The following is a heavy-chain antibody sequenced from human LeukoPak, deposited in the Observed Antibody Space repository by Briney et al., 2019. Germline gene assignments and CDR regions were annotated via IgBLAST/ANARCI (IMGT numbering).Heavy chain of an antibody. Sequence: GGSLRLSCAASGFTFSRYWMSWVRQAPGKGLEWVSVIYSGGSTYYADSVKGRFTISRDNSKNTLYLQMNSLRAEDTAVYYCARGSPTRCFDYWGQGTLVTVSS. D-gene: IGHD5-12*01. CDR2: IYSGGST. CDR1: GFTFSRYW. J-gene: IGHJ4*02. V-gene: IGHV3-53*01. CDR3: ARGSPTRCFDY.